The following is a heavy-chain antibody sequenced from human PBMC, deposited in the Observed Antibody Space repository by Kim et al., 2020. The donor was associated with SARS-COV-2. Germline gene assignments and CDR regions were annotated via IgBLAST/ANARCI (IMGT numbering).Heavy chain of an antibody. J-gene: IGHJ4*02. CDR2: IYTSGRT. CDR1: GDSLSSDY. D-gene: IGHD3-16*02. Sequence: SETLSLTCTVSGDSLSSDYWSWNRQPAGKGLEWIGRIYTSGRTNYNPSLQSRVTMSVDMSKNQSSLKLSSVTAADTAVYYCASALGHWGQGTLVTVPS. CDR3: ASALGH. V-gene: IGHV4-4*07.